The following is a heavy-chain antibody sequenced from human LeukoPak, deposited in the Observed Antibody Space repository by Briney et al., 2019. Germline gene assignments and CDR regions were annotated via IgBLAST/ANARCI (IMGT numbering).Heavy chain of an antibody. Sequence: GGSLRLSCAASGFTFSSYTMTWVRQAPGKGLEWVSAITASAGGTYYADSVKGRFTISRDNAKNSLYLQMNSLRAEDTAVYHCARGGWDILTGYYAPWGYYYYYMDVWGKGTTVTVSS. CDR2: ITASAGGT. CDR1: GFTFSSYT. V-gene: IGHV3-23*01. D-gene: IGHD3-9*01. CDR3: ARGGWDILTGYYAPWGYYYYYMDV. J-gene: IGHJ6*03.